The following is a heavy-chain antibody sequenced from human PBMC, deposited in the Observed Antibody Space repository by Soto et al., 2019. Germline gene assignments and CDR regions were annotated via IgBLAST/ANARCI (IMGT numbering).Heavy chain of an antibody. Sequence: PSETLSLTCAVSGYSISSGYYWGWIRQPPGKGLEWIGSIYHSGSTYYNPSLKSRVTISVDTSKNQFSLKLSSVTAADTAVYYCAREREQGNWFDPWGQGTLVTVSS. V-gene: IGHV4-38-2*02. CDR2: IYHSGST. CDR1: GYSISSGYY. CDR3: AREREQGNWFDP. D-gene: IGHD3-10*02. J-gene: IGHJ5*02.